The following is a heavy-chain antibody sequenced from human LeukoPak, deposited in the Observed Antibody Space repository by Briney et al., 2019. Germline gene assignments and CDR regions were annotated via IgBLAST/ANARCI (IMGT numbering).Heavy chain of an antibody. CDR2: IYYSGST. J-gene: IGHJ6*03. CDR3: ARGRGPLKYYYYYYMDV. V-gene: IGHV4-59*12. Sequence: KPSETLSLTCTVSGGSISSYYWSWIRQPPGKGLEWIGYIYYSGSTNYNPSLKSRVTISVDTSKNQFSLKLSSVTAADTAVYYCARGRGPLKYYYYYYMDVWGKGTTVTVSS. CDR1: GGSISSYY. D-gene: IGHD3-10*01.